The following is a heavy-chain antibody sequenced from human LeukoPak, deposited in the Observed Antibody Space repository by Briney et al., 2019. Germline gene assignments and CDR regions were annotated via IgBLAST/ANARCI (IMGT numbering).Heavy chain of an antibody. CDR1: GYTFTGYY. CDR3: AREHSSPSGKVFDY. CDR2: INPNSGGT. D-gene: IGHD6-6*01. J-gene: IGHJ4*02. V-gene: IGHV1-2*02. Sequence: ASVKVSCKASGYTFTGYYIHWVRQAPGQGLEWMGWINPNSGGTNYAQNFQGRVTMTRDTSISTAYMELSRLRSDDTAMYYCAREHSSPSGKVFDYWGQGTLVTVSS.